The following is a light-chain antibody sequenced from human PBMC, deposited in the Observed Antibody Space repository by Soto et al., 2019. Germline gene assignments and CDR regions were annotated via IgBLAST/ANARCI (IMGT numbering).Light chain of an antibody. J-gene: IGKJ5*01. CDR1: QSVSSSY. V-gene: IGKV3-20*01. CDR2: GAS. CDR3: QQYGSSST. Sequence: LSXRASQSVSSSYLAWYQQKPGQAPRLLIYGASSRATGIPDRFSGSGSGTDFTLTISRLEPEDFAVYYCQQYGSSSTFGQGTRLEIK.